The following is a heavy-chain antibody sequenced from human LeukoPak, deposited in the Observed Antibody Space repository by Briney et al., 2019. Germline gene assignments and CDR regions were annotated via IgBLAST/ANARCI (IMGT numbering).Heavy chain of an antibody. CDR1: GFTFSYYY. J-gene: IGHJ4*02. CDR3: ATYYYDSSGYYYIDY. V-gene: IGHV3-11*01. CDR2: MSSSGSTI. D-gene: IGHD3-22*01. Sequence: GGALRLSCAASGFTFSYYYMSWIRQAPGKGVEWVSYMSSSGSTIYYTDSVNGRFTISRDNAKNSLFLQMNSLRAEDTAVYYCATYYYDSSGYYYIDYWGQGTLVTVSS.